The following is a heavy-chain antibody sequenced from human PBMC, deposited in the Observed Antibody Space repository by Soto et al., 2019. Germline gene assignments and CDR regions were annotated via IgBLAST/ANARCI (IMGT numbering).Heavy chain of an antibody. D-gene: IGHD5-12*01. V-gene: IGHV1-18*01. CDR1: GYTFFTYD. CDR2: ISTYSVDT. J-gene: IGHJ5*02. Sequence: QVHLVQSGVEVKTPGASVKVSCQASGYTFFTYDISWVRQATGQGLEWMGWISTYSVDTKYAQKFQGRVTMTPDTSTTTSYLELRSMRSDDTAVDYCARHHGPTTSENWFDPWGQGTLVTVSS. CDR3: ARHHGPTTSENWFDP.